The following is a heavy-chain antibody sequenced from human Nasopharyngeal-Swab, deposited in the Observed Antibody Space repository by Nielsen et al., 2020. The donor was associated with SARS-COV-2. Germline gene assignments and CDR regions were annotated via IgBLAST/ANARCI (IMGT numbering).Heavy chain of an antibody. D-gene: IGHD2-21*02. Sequence: GESLKISCTPSGFTFSDYAMNWVRLAPGKGLEWVASITSRGDRTCYGDSVKGRFTIFRENYKNTLYLQLNSLRAEDTARYYCARFSRCDDDCPSDYWGQGTLVTVSS. CDR1: GFTFSDYA. CDR3: ARFSRCDDDCPSDY. CDR2: ITSRGDRT. V-gene: IGHV3-23*01. J-gene: IGHJ4*02.